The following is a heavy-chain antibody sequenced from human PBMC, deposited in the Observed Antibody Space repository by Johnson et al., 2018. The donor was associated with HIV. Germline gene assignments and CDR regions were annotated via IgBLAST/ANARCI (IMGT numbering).Heavy chain of an antibody. CDR2: ISYDGSNK. D-gene: IGHD6-19*01. J-gene: IGHJ3*02. CDR1: GFTFSSYT. V-gene: IGHV3-30*04. CDR3: ARAVAGTWFDI. Sequence: QVQLVESGGGVVQPGRSLRLSCAASGFTFSSYTMHWVRQAPGKGLEWVAVISYDGSNKYYADSVKGRFTISRDNSKNTLYLQMNSLRAEDTAVYYCARAVAGTWFDIWGQGTMVTVSS.